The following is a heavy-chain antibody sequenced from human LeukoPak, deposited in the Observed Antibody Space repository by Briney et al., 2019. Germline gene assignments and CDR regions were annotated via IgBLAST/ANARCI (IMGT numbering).Heavy chain of an antibody. CDR3: ARPYCSSTSCPNWFDP. V-gene: IGHV3-30-3*01. D-gene: IGHD2-2*01. CDR2: ISYDGSNK. Sequence: GGSLRLSCAASGFTFSSYAMHWVRRAPGKGLEWVAVISYDGSNKYYADSVKGRFTISRDNSKNTLYLQMNSLRAEDTAVYYCARPYCSSTSCPNWFDPWGQGTLVTVSS. J-gene: IGHJ5*02. CDR1: GFTFSSYA.